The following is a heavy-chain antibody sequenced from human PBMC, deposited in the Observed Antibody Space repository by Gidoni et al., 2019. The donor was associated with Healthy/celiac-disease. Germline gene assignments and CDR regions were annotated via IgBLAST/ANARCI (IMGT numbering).Heavy chain of an antibody. Sequence: AVISYDGSNKYYAGSVKCRFTISRDNSKNTLYLQRNSLRAEDTAVYYCARERNYVAFEIWGQGTMVTVSS. D-gene: IGHD4-4*01. CDR3: ARERNYVAFEI. J-gene: IGHJ3*02. CDR2: ISYDGSNK. V-gene: IGHV3-30-3*01.